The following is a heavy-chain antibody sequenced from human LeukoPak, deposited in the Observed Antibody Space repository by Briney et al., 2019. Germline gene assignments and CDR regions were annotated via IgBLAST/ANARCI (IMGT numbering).Heavy chain of an antibody. J-gene: IGHJ4*02. CDR2: GHYSGNT. V-gene: IGHV4-59*11. D-gene: IGHD6-19*01. CDR1: GGSISSHY. Sequence: PSETLSLTCTVSGGSISSHYWSWIRQPPGKGLEWIGYGHYSGNTNYNPSLKSRVTISVDTSKNQFSLKVTSVTAADTAVYYCARYSSGWYTDYWGQGTLVTVSS. CDR3: ARYSSGWYTDY.